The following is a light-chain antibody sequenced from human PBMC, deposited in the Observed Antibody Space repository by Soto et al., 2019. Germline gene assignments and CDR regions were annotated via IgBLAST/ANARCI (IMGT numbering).Light chain of an antibody. J-gene: IGKJ4*01. V-gene: IGKV1-33*01. CDR2: DAS. Sequence: DIQMTQSPSSLSATVGDRVTITCQARQDINNFLNWYQQKQGKAPKLLIYDASDLASGVPSRFSGTKSGTDFTFTISSLQPEDIATYYCQQYDNLPLTFGGGTKVEVK. CDR1: QDINNF. CDR3: QQYDNLPLT.